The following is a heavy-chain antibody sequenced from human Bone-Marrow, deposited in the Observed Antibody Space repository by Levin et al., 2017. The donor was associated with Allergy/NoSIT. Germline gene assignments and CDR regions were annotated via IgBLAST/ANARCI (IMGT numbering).Heavy chain of an antibody. CDR1: GFTFRSYA. CDR3: AKDGGSGWANYFDY. D-gene: IGHD6-19*01. J-gene: IGHJ4*02. Sequence: LSLPCAASGFTFRSYAMSWVRQAPGKGLEWVSAISGSGGSTYYADSVKGRFTISRDNSKNTLYLQMNSLRAEDTAVYYCAKDGGSGWANYFDYWGQGTLVTVSS. CDR2: ISGSGGST. V-gene: IGHV3-23*01.